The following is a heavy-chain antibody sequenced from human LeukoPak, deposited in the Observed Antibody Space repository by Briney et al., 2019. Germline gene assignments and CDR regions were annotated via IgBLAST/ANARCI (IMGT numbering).Heavy chain of an antibody. CDR2: MNPNIGST. Sequence: GASVKVSCKASGYTFTSYDINWVRQATGQGLEWMGWMNPNIGSTGYAQKFQGRVTMTRDTSISTAYMELSSLRSEDTAVYYCARWVPAPGFDPWGQGTLVTVSS. V-gene: IGHV1-8*01. J-gene: IGHJ5*02. CDR1: GYTFTSYD. CDR3: ARWVPAPGFDP.